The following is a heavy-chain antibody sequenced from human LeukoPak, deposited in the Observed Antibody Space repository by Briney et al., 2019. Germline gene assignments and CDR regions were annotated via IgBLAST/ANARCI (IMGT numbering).Heavy chain of an antibody. CDR3: ARFDPDEGSFDY. J-gene: IGHJ4*02. D-gene: IGHD3-10*01. V-gene: IGHV3-74*01. CDR2: INSDGSST. Sequence: GGSLRLSCAASGFTFSSYWMHWVRQAPGKGLVGVSRINSDGSSTSYADSVKGRFTISRDNAKNTLYLQMNSLRAEDTAVYYCARFDPDEGSFDYWGQGTLVTVSS. CDR1: GFTFSSYW.